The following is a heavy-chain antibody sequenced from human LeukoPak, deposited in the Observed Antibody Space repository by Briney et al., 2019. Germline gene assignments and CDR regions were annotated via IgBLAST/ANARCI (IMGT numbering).Heavy chain of an antibody. CDR3: ASDGDQGAFDI. V-gene: IGHV4-59*12. CDR1: GGSISSYY. Sequence: PSETLSLTCTVSGGSISSYYWSWIRQPPGKGLEWIGYIYHSGSTYYNPSLKSRVTISVDRSKNQFSLKLSSVTAADTAVYYCASDGDQGAFDIWGQGTMVTVSS. D-gene: IGHD7-27*01. J-gene: IGHJ3*02. CDR2: IYHSGST.